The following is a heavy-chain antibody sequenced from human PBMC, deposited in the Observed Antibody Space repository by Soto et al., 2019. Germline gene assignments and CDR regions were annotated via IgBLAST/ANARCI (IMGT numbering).Heavy chain of an antibody. V-gene: IGHV4-59*01. Sequence: LSLTCTVSGGSISSYYWSWIRQRPGKGLEWIGYIYYSGSTNYNPSLKSRVTISVDTSKNQFSLKLSSVTAADTAVYYCARDRSSSGWPYYYYGMDVWGQGTTVAVSS. J-gene: IGHJ6*02. CDR3: ARDRSSSGWPYYYYGMDV. CDR2: IYYSGST. D-gene: IGHD6-19*01. CDR1: GGSISSYY.